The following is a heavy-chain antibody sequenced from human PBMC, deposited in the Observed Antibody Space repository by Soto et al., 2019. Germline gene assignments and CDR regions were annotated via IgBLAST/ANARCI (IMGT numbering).Heavy chain of an antibody. D-gene: IGHD2-15*01. J-gene: IGHJ3*02. CDR1: GDSVSSNSAA. V-gene: IGHV6-1*01. CDR3: ARMVWDDIVVVVAASAAFDI. Sequence: SQTLSRTCAISGDSVSSNSAAWNWIRQSPSRGLEWLGRTYYRSKWYNDYAVSVKSRITINPDTSKNQFSLQLNSVTPEDTAVYYCARMVWDDIVVVVAASAAFDIWGQGTMVTVSS. CDR2: TYYRSKWYN.